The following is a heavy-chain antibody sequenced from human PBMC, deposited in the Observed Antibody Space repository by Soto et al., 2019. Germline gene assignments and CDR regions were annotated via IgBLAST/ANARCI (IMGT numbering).Heavy chain of an antibody. D-gene: IGHD3-9*01. CDR1: GGSISSSSYY. CDR3: ARQEYDILTGYYPRIDY. CDR2: IYYSGST. Sequence: SETLSLTCTVSGGSISSSSYYWGWIRQPPGKGLEWIGSIYYSGSTYYNPSLKSRVTISVDTSKNQFSLKLSSVTAADTAVYYCARQEYDILTGYYPRIDYWGQGTLVTVSS. J-gene: IGHJ4*02. V-gene: IGHV4-39*01.